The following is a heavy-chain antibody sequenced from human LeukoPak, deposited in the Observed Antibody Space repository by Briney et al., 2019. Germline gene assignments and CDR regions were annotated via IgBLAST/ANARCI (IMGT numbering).Heavy chain of an antibody. CDR3: ARGGAAAGALDY. J-gene: IGHJ4*02. CDR1: GFTFSSYS. V-gene: IGHV3-21*01. D-gene: IGHD6-13*01. Sequence: GGSLRLSCAASGFTFSSYSMNWVRQAPGKGLEWVSSISSSSSYIYYADSVKGRFTISRDNAKNSLYLQMNSLRAEDMAVYYCARGGAAAGALDYWGQGTLVTVSS. CDR2: ISSSSSYI.